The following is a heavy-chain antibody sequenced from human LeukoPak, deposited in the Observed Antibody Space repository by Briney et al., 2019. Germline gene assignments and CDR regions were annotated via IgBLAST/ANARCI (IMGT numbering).Heavy chain of an antibody. J-gene: IGHJ4*02. CDR3: ASGNDYFDY. Sequence: PSETLCLTCPVWGVSISSYYWSWLRQPPGEGLEWIGYIYYSGSTNYNPSLKSRVTISVDTSKNQFSLKLSSVTAADTAVYYCASGNDYFDYWGQGTLVTVSS. D-gene: IGHD1-1*01. CDR1: GVSISSYY. CDR2: IYYSGST. V-gene: IGHV4-59*01.